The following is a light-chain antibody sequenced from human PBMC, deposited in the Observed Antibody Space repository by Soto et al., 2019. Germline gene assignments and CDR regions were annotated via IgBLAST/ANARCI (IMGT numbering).Light chain of an antibody. CDR1: QTISTN. CDR3: QQYNNWPRT. Sequence: DIVMTQSPATLSASPGERVTLSCRASQTISTNLDWYRQKPGQAPRLLISGTSTRATGIPARFSGSGSGTEFTLTISSLQSEDFAVYYCQQYNNWPRTFGQGTKVEIK. V-gene: IGKV3-15*01. J-gene: IGKJ1*01. CDR2: GTS.